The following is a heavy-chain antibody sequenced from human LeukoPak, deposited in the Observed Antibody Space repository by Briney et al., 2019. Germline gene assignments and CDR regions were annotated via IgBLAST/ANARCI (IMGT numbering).Heavy chain of an antibody. Sequence: GGSLRLSCAASGFTFSSYSMNWVRQAPGKGLERVSYISPSSDTIYYADSVRGRFTISRDNAKNSLYLQMNSLRAEDTAVYYCAKDGGFWSGYGPPYFDYWGQGTLVTVSS. CDR3: AKDGGFWSGYGPPYFDY. J-gene: IGHJ4*02. CDR2: ISPSSDTI. V-gene: IGHV3-48*04. D-gene: IGHD3-3*01. CDR1: GFTFSSYS.